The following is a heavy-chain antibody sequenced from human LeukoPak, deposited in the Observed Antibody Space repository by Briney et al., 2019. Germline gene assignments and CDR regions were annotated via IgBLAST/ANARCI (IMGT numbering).Heavy chain of an antibody. CDR1: GGSISSGSYY. D-gene: IGHD5-24*01. J-gene: IGHJ4*02. CDR3: TSSSRGRDGWDFDY. V-gene: IGHV4-61*02. Sequence: SQTLSLTCTVSGGSISSGSYYWSWIRQPAGKGLEWIGRIYTSGSTNYNPSLKSRVTISVDTSKNQFSLKLSSVTAADTAVYYCTSSSRGRDGWDFDYWGQGTLVTVSS. CDR2: IYTSGST.